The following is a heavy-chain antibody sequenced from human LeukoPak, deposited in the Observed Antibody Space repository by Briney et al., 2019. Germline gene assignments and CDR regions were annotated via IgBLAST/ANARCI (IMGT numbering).Heavy chain of an antibody. J-gene: IGHJ4*02. D-gene: IGHD6-13*01. CDR1: GFTLDDYG. V-gene: IGHV3-20*04. CDR3: ARVHSSSWGGFDY. CDR2: INWNGGST. Sequence: PGGSLRLSCAASGFTLDDYGMSWVRQAPGKGLEWVSGINWNGGSTGYADSVKGPFTISRDNAKNSLYLQMNSLRAEDTALYYCARVHSSSWGGFDYWGQGTLVTVSS.